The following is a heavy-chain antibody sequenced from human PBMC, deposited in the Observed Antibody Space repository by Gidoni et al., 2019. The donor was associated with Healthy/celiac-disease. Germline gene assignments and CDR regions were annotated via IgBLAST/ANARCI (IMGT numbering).Heavy chain of an antibody. J-gene: IGHJ6*02. CDR1: GGSISSSNW. CDR3: ARGSGLELVRPNYYYYYGMDV. Sequence: QVQLQESGPGLVKPSGTLSLTCAVSGGSISSSNWWSRVRQPPGKGLEWIGEIYHSGSTNYNPSLKSRVTISVDKSKNQFSLKLSSVTAADTAVYYCARGSGLELVRPNYYYYYGMDVWGQGTTVTVSS. D-gene: IGHD6-6*01. CDR2: IYHSGST. V-gene: IGHV4-4*02.